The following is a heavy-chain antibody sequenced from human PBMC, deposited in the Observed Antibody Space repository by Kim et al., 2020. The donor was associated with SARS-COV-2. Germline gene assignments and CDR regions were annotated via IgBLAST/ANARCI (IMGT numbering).Heavy chain of an antibody. CDR1: GFTFDEYA. Sequence: GGSLRLSCVGSGFTFDEYAMHWVRQAPGKGLEWVAVISGNRDRIGYADSVKGRFTISRDNARNSLYLQMNSLRPEDTALYYCTKDRYCSSASCPLDYWGQGTLVTVSS. V-gene: IGHV3-9*01. CDR3: TKDRYCSSASCPLDY. J-gene: IGHJ4*02. D-gene: IGHD2-2*01. CDR2: ISGNRDRI.